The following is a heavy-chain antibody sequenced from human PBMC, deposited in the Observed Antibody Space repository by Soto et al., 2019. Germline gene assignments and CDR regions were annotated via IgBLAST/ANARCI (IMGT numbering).Heavy chain of an antibody. V-gene: IGHV4-59*01. J-gene: IGHJ5*02. CDR3: ARVPDYGDYVKNWFDP. Sequence: QVQLQESGPGLVKPSETLSLTCTVSGGSISSYYWSWIRQPPGKGLEWIGYIYYSGSTNYNPSLWSRVTTSEDTPTNQFSLKLSSVTAADTAVYYCARVPDYGDYVKNWFDPWGQGTLVTVSS. D-gene: IGHD4-17*01. CDR2: IYYSGST. CDR1: GGSISSYY.